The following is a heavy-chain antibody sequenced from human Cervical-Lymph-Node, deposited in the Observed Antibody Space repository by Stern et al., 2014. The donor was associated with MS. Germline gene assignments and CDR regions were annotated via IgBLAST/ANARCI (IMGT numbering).Heavy chain of an antibody. Sequence: VQLVESGAEVKKPGASVKVSCKASGYTFTGYYIHWVRQAPGQGLEWMGWIIPNNGDTNYAQNFQGRVTMTRDTSISTAYMELSRLRSDDTAVYYCAKDGYNYGGQGTLVTVSS. CDR3: AKDGYNY. D-gene: IGHD5-24*01. J-gene: IGHJ4*02. CDR1: GYTFTGYY. V-gene: IGHV1-2*02. CDR2: IIPNNGDT.